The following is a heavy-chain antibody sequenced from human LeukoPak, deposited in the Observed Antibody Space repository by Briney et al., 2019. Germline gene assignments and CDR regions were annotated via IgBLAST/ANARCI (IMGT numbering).Heavy chain of an antibody. Sequence: ASVKVSCKASGGTFSSYAISWVRQAPGQGLEWMGGIIPIFGTANYAQKFQGRVTITADESTSTAYMELSSLRSEDTAVYYCAREISGYSGYDPDYYYYYMDVWGKGTTVTVSS. CDR2: IIPIFGTA. CDR1: GGTFSSYA. CDR3: AREISGYSGYDPDYYYYYMDV. J-gene: IGHJ6*03. D-gene: IGHD5-12*01. V-gene: IGHV1-69*13.